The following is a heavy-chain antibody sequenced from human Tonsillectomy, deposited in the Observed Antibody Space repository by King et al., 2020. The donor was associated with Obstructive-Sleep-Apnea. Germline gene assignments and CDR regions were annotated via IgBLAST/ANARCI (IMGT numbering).Heavy chain of an antibody. D-gene: IGHD3-10*01. CDR2: ISPNSGGT. V-gene: IGHV1-2*02. CDR3: ARDLSAYDSTSPAY. Sequence: QVQLVESGAEVKKPGASVKVSCKAAGYTFTGYYIQWVRQAPGHGLEWMGWISPNSGGTKYAQKFQDRVTMTRETSISTAYMDLSRLRSDDTAIYYCARDLSAYDSTSPAYWGQGPLVTVSS. CDR1: GYTFTGYY. J-gene: IGHJ4*02.